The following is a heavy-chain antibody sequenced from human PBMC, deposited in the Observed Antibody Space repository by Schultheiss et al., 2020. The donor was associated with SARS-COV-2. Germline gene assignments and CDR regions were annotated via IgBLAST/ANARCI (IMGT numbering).Heavy chain of an antibody. J-gene: IGHJ6*02. D-gene: IGHD3-22*01. CDR3: ARASRRVNPLLPIYYYSGMDV. CDR1: GYTFTSYD. V-gene: IGHV1-69*13. CDR2: IIPILDTA. Sequence: SVKVSCKASGYTFTSYDINWVRQATGQGLEWMGGIIPILDTATYAQKFQGRVTITADESTNTAYMELSSLRSEDTAVYYCARASRRVNPLLPIYYYSGMDVWGHGTTVTVSS.